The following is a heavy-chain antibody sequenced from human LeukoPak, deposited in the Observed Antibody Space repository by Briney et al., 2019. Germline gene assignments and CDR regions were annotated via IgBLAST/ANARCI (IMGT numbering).Heavy chain of an antibody. CDR2: ISGSSGFK. Sequence: GGSLRLSCAASGFSLSNFGMSWVRQAPGKGLEWVSSISGSSGFKYYAGSVKGRFTISRDNAKNSLYLQMNSLRSEDTALYFCAKDAGDSPHYYYYYGMDVWGQGTTVTVSS. CDR3: AKDAGDSPHYYYYYGMDV. V-gene: IGHV3-21*04. J-gene: IGHJ6*02. D-gene: IGHD2-21*02. CDR1: GFSLSNFG.